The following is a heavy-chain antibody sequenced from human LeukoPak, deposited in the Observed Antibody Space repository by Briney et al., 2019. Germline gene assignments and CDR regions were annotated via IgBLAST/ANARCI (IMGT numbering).Heavy chain of an antibody. CDR3: ARELTGPPTYYYYYMDV. Sequence: KPSETLSLTCTVSRDSISGYFWSWVRQPAGKGLEWIGRVHASGGANYHPSLRSRVTMSVDTSMNVFSLELTSVTAADTAIYYCARELTGPPTYYYYYMDVWGNGTTVTVSS. CDR1: RDSISGYF. CDR2: VHASGGA. D-gene: IGHD2-8*02. J-gene: IGHJ6*03. V-gene: IGHV4-4*07.